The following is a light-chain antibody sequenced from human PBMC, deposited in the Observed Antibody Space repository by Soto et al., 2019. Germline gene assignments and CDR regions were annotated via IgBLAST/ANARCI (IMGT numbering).Light chain of an antibody. CDR3: ETWDFNTRV. J-gene: IGLJ3*02. V-gene: IGLV4-60*02. CDR1: SGHSSYI. Sequence: QLVLTQSSSASASLGSSVKLTCTLSSGHSSYIIAWHQQQPGKAPRYLMKLEGRGSYNKGSGVPDRFSGSSSGADRYLTISNLQFEDEADYYCETWDFNTRVFGGGTKVTVL. CDR2: LEGRGSY.